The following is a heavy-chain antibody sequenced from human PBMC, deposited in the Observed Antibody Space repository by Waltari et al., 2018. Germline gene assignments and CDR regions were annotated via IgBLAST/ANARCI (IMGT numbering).Heavy chain of an antibody. Sequence: QVQLVESGGGVVQPGRSLRLSCAASGFTFSSDGMHWVRQAPGKGLEWVAVISYDGSNKYYADSVKGRFTISRDNSKNTLYLQMNSLRAEDTAVYYCAKSNGGNSGYYYYYMDVWGKGTTVTVSS. CDR2: ISYDGSNK. J-gene: IGHJ6*03. CDR3: AKSNGGNSGYYYYYMDV. V-gene: IGHV3-30*18. D-gene: IGHD2-8*01. CDR1: GFTFSSDG.